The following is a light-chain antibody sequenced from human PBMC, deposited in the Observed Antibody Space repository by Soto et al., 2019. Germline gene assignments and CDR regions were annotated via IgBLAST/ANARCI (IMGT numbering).Light chain of an antibody. J-gene: IGKJ1*01. Sequence: DIQMTQSPSSLSASAGDRVTITCRASQGISNSLNWYQQKPGKAPNLLIYAASNLKSGVPSRFSGSGSGTDFIHTISSLQPEDFATYYCLQTYSIPWTFGQGSKVAIK. CDR1: QGISNS. V-gene: IGKV1-39*01. CDR2: AAS. CDR3: LQTYSIPWT.